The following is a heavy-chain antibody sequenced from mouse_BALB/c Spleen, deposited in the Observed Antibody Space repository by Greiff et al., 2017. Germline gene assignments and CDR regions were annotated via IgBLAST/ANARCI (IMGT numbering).Heavy chain of an antibody. J-gene: IGHJ2*01. Sequence: VKLVESGAELMKPGASVKISCKATGYTFSSYWIEWVKQRPGHGLEWIGEILPGSGSTNYNEKFKGKATFTADTSSNTAYMQLSSLTSEDSAVYYCARSFDSSGYYFDYWGQGTTLTVSS. D-gene: IGHD3-2*01. CDR2: ILPGSGST. CDR1: GYTFSSYW. V-gene: IGHV1-9*01. CDR3: ARSFDSSGYYFDY.